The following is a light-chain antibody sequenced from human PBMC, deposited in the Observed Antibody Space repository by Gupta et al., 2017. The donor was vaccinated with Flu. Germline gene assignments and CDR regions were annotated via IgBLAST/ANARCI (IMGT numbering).Light chain of an antibody. CDR3: QQEDNSPIT. CDR2: GIS. V-gene: IGKV3-20*01. Sequence: ENVLTQSPGTLSLSPGESATLSCRASQSVANSHLAWNQQKPGQAPRLVIHGISNRATGIPDRFSGSGSGTDFTLTISRLEPEDFAVYFCQQEDNSPITFGRGTMVDIK. CDR1: QSVANSH. J-gene: IGKJ4*01.